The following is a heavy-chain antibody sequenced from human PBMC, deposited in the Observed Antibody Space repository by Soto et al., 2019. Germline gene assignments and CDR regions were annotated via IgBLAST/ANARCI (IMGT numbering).Heavy chain of an antibody. CDR1: GYTFTSYY. CDR2: INPSSGST. J-gene: IGHJ4*02. D-gene: IGHD4-17*01. Sequence: ASVKVSCKASGYTFTSYYMHWVRQAPGQGLEWMGIINPSSGSTSYAQKFQGRVTMTRDTSTSTVYRELSSLRSEDTAVYYCAREGRTTVPSYYFDYWGQGTLVTVSS. V-gene: IGHV1-46*01. CDR3: AREGRTTVPSYYFDY.